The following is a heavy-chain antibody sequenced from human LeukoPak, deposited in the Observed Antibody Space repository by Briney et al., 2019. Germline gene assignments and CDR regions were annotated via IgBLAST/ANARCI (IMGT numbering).Heavy chain of an antibody. Sequence: PGGSLRLSCAASGFTFSSYGMHWVRQAPGKGLEWVAVISYDGSNKYYADSVKGRFTISRDNSKNTLYLQMNNLRAEDTAVYFCAKGRGVLTTANDYWGQGTLVTVSS. CDR3: AKGRGVLTTANDY. D-gene: IGHD3-3*01. CDR2: ISYDGSNK. V-gene: IGHV3-30*18. J-gene: IGHJ4*02. CDR1: GFTFSSYG.